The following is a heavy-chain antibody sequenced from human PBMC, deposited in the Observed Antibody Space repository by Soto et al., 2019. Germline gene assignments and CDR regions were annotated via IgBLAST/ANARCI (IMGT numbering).Heavy chain of an antibody. D-gene: IGHD3-22*01. CDR2: IYYSGST. J-gene: IGHJ5*02. V-gene: IGHV4-39*01. CDR3: AGRYYYDSSGLLSSWFDP. CDR1: GGSISSSSYY. Sequence: SETLSLTCTVSGGSISSSSYYWGWIRQPPGKGLEWIGSIYYSGSTYYNPSLKSRVTISVDTSKNQFSLKLSSVTAADTAVYYCAGRYYYDSSGLLSSWFDPWGQGTLVTVSS.